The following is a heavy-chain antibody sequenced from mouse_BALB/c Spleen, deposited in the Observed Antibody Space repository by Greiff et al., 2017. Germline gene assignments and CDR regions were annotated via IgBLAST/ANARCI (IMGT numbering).Heavy chain of an antibody. J-gene: IGHJ4*01. CDR3: AREGTATHYVMDY. V-gene: IGHV2-9*02. CDR2: IWAGGST. CDR1: GFSLTGYG. D-gene: IGHD1-2*01. Sequence: VKLVESGPGLVAPSQSLSITCTVSGFSLTGYGVHWVRQPPGKGLEWLGVIWAGGSTNYNSALMSRLSISKDNSKSQVFLKMNSLQTDDTAMYYCAREGTATHYVMDYWGQGTSVTVSS.